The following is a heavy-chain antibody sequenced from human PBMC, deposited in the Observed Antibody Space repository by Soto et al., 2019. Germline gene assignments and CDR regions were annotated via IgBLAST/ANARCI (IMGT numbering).Heavy chain of an antibody. D-gene: IGHD2-2*01. CDR1: GGSISSYY. CDR3: ARDGRYCSSTSCYEPLDY. V-gene: IGHV4-59*01. J-gene: IGHJ4*02. Sequence: QVQLQESGPGLVKPSETLSLTCTVSGGSISSYYWSWIRQPPGKGLEWIGYIYYSGSTNYNPSLKSRVTISVDTSKNQFSLKLSSVTAADTAVYYCARDGRYCSSTSCYEPLDYWGQGTLVTVSS. CDR2: IYYSGST.